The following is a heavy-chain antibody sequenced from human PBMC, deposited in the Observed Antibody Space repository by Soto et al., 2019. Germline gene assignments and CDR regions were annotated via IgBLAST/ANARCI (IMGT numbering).Heavy chain of an antibody. CDR1: GGSFSGYY. J-gene: IGHJ4*02. CDR3: ARGRSATVTTRGAPDY. D-gene: IGHD4-17*01. V-gene: IGHV4-34*01. Sequence: SETLSLTCAVYGGSFSGYYWSWIRQPPGKGLEWIGEINHSGSTNYNPSLKSRVTISVDTSKNQFSLKLSSVTAADTAVYYCARGRSATVTTRGAPDYWGQGTLVTVSS. CDR2: INHSGST.